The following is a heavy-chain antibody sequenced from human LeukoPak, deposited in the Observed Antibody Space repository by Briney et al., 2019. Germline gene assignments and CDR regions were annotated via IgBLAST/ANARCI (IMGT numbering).Heavy chain of an antibody. V-gene: IGHV3-48*03. Sequence: GGSLRLSCAVSGFIFRNYDMNWVRQAPGKGLEWVSYLSTNSRSLHYTNSVKGRFTISRDNAKNALYLQMNSLRVEDTAVYYCARDPYTRGFGAFDVWGQGTMVTVSS. CDR2: LSTNSRSL. CDR1: GFIFRNYD. CDR3: ARDPYTRGFGAFDV. D-gene: IGHD2-2*02. J-gene: IGHJ3*01.